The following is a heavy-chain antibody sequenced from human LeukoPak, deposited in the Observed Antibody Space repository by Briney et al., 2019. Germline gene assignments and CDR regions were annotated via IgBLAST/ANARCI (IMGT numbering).Heavy chain of an antibody. CDR2: IYSGGST. J-gene: IGHJ3*02. CDR1: GFTVSSNY. Sequence: PGGSLRLSCAASGFTVSSNYMSWVRQAPGKGLEWVSDIYSGGSTSYADFVKGRFTISRDNSKNTLYLQMNSLRAEDTAVYYCARSKTVAGIVAWAGAFDIWGQGTMVTVSS. CDR3: ARSKTVAGIVAWAGAFDI. V-gene: IGHV3-53*01. D-gene: IGHD6-19*01.